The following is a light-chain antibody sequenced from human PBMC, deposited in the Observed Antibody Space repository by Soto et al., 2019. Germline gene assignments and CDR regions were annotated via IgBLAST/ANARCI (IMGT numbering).Light chain of an antibody. Sequence: DIVLTQSPGTLSLSPGESATLSCSASRSASSNFLAWYQRKPGQAPRLFMYGASTRATGIPDRFSGSGFGTDFSLTNRSLEPDDFAQYFCHNYGSLPVTFGGGTKIEVK. CDR1: RSASSNF. CDR2: GAS. CDR3: HNYGSLPVT. V-gene: IGKV3-20*01. J-gene: IGKJ4*01.